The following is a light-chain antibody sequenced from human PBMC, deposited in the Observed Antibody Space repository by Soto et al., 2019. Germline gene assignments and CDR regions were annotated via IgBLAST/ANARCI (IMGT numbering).Light chain of an antibody. CDR3: QSYDSSLSGSV. V-gene: IGLV2-8*01. Sequence: QSALTQPPSASGSPGQSVTISCTGTSSDLDNYNYLSWYQQHPGKAPKLMIYEVSKRPSGVPDRFSGSKSGTSASLAITGLQAEDEADYYCQSYDSSLSGSVFGTGTKLTVL. CDR1: SSDLDNYNY. J-gene: IGLJ1*01. CDR2: EVS.